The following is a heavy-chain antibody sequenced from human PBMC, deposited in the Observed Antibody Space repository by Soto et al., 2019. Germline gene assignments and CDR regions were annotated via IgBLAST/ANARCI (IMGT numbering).Heavy chain of an antibody. Sequence: TLALTCDVSGDTISTGGYTWAWIRPPPGKALEWIGHTYHSGNPYYNPSLKSRVIISVDTSKNQFSLKLSSVTAADTAVYYCAREESGRGYSYGFPMNSFDPWGQGTLVTVS. D-gene: IGHD5-18*01. CDR2: TYHSGNP. V-gene: IGHV4-30-2*01. CDR3: AREESGRGYSYGFPMNSFDP. CDR1: GDTISTGGYT. J-gene: IGHJ5*02.